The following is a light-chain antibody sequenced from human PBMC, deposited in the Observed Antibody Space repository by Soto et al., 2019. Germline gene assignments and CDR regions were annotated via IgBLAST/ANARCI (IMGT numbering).Light chain of an antibody. CDR3: NSYTSSTPSYV. Sequence: QSVLTQPASVSGSPGQSITISCTGTSSDIGGYNHVSWYQQHPGKAPKLMIYGVSNRPSGVSNRFSGSKSGNTASLTISGLQAEDEADYYCNSYTSSTPSYVFGTGTKLTVL. CDR1: SSDIGGYNH. J-gene: IGLJ1*01. CDR2: GVS. V-gene: IGLV2-14*01.